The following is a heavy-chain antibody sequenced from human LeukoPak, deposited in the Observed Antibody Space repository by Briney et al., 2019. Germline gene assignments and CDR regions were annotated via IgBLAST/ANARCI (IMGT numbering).Heavy chain of an antibody. D-gene: IGHD3-10*01. CDR1: GFTFNRYW. Sequence: PGGSLRLSCAASGFTFNRYWMSWVRQAPGKELQWVANIKQDGSAKYYVDSVKGRFTISRDNAKNSLYLQMNSLRAEDTAVYYCARGSLVHYYGSGSYRIRAGFDYWGQGTLVTVSS. CDR3: ARGSLVHYYGSGSYRIRAGFDY. V-gene: IGHV3-7*01. CDR2: IKQDGSAK. J-gene: IGHJ4*02.